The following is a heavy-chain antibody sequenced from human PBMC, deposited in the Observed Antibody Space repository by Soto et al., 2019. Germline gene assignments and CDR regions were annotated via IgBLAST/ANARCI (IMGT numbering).Heavy chain of an antibody. D-gene: IGHD3-3*01. CDR3: AKETGIFRYDDFWSGYPPYYYYYGMDV. J-gene: IGHJ6*02. CDR1: GFTFSSYG. Sequence: QVQLVESGGGVVQPGRSLRLSCAASGFTFSSYGMHWVRQAPGKGLEWVAVISYDGSNKYYADSVKGRFTISRDNSKNTLYLQMNSLRAEDMAVYYCAKETGIFRYDDFWSGYPPYYYYYGMDVWGQGTTVTISS. V-gene: IGHV3-30*18. CDR2: ISYDGSNK.